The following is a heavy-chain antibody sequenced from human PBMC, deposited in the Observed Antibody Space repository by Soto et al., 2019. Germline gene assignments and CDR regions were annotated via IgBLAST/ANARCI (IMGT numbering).Heavy chain of an antibody. V-gene: IGHV4-59*01. D-gene: IGHD6-13*01. Sequence: SETLSLTCTVAGASMSGNYWTWVRQPPGKGLEWIGNMFYSGTTNYNPSLRSRVTMSLDTSVNQLSLRLSSVTAADTAVYYCARHKRGSSWYDYYYYYMDVWGKGTTVTVSS. J-gene: IGHJ6*03. CDR2: MFYSGTT. CDR1: GASMSGNY. CDR3: ARHKRGSSWYDYYYYYMDV.